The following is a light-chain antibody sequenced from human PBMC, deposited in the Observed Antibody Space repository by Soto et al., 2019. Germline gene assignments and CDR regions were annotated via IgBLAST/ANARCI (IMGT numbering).Light chain of an antibody. CDR2: TTN. CDR1: SSNIGTSS. Sequence: QSVLTQPHSASGTPGQRVTISCSGSSSNIGTSSVHWFQQLPGTAPKLLISTTNQRPSGVPERFSGSKSGTSASLAISGLQSEDEADDYCAAWDDGMNGHVFGTGTKLTVL. J-gene: IGLJ1*01. V-gene: IGLV1-44*01. CDR3: AAWDDGMNGHV.